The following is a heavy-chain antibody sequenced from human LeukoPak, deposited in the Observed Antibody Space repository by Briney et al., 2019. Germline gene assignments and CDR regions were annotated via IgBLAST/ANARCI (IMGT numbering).Heavy chain of an antibody. D-gene: IGHD3-9*01. J-gene: IGHJ4*02. Sequence: GGSLRLSCAASGFIFSDYWMSWVRQAPGKGLEWVANIKQDGGEKYYVDSVKGRFTISRDNAKNSLYLQMNSLRAEDTAVYYCASFDWNYFDYWGQGTLVTVSS. CDR3: ASFDWNYFDY. CDR1: GFIFSDYW. V-gene: IGHV3-7*01. CDR2: IKQDGGEK.